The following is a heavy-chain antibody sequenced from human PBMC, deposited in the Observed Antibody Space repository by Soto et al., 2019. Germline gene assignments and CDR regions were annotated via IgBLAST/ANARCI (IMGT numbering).Heavy chain of an antibody. Sequence: SVKVSCKASGYTFTSYGISWVRQAPGQGLEWMGWISAYNGNTNYAQKLQGRVTMTTDTSTSTAYMELRSLRSDDTAVYYCARYVDTAAYYGMDVWGQGTTVTVSS. D-gene: IGHD5-18*01. CDR3: ARYVDTAAYYGMDV. J-gene: IGHJ6*02. CDR2: ISAYNGNT. CDR1: GYTFTSYG. V-gene: IGHV1-18*04.